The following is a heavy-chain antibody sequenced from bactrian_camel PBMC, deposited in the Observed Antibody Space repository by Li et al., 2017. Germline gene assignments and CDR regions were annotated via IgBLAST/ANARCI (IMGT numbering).Heavy chain of an antibody. CDR3: TNAYGMGPGGY. CDR1: GFTFNSFR. V-gene: IGHV3S40*01. J-gene: IGHJ4*01. D-gene: IGHD5*01. Sequence: DVQLVESGGGSVQAGGSLRLSCVTSGFTFNSFRMSWVRQVPGKGLEWVSSIGGDGGTFYADSVKGRFTISRDNAKNTVYLQLNSLKTEDSATYYCTNAYGMGPGGYWGQGTQVTVS. CDR2: IGGDGGT.